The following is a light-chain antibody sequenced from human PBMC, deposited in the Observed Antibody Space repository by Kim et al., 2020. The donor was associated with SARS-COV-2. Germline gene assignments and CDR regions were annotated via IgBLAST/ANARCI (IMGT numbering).Light chain of an antibody. V-gene: IGKV1-5*03. CDR3: QQYRGT. CDR2: KAT. J-gene: IGKJ1*01. Sequence: DIQMTQSPSTLSASVGDRVTITCRASQSISSWLAWYQQKPGKAPKLLIYKATSLESGVPSRFSGSGSGTEFTLTISSLQPDDFATYCCQQYRGTFGQGTKVDIK. CDR1: QSISSW.